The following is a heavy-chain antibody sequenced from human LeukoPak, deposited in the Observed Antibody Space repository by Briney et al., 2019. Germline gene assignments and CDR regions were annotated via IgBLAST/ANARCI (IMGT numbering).Heavy chain of an antibody. CDR2: ISSSGSTI. D-gene: IGHD3-3*01. CDR1: GFTFSDYY. Sequence: GGSLRLSCAASGFTFSDYYMSWIRQAPGKGLEWVSYISSSGSTIYYADSVKGRFTISRDNAKNSLYLQMNSLRAEDTAVYYCAKDLYYDFWSGYSPGDYWGQGTLVTVSS. V-gene: IGHV3-11*01. CDR3: AKDLYYDFWSGYSPGDY. J-gene: IGHJ4*02.